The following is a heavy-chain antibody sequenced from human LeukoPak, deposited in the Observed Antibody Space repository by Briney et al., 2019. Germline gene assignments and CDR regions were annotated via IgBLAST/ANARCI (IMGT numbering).Heavy chain of an antibody. V-gene: IGHV3-33*06. CDR2: IWYDGSNK. J-gene: IGHJ4*02. CDR1: GFSFGRYG. Sequence: GGSQRLSCVASGFSFGRYGMHWVRQAPGKGLEWVAVIWYDGSNKYYADSVKGRFTISRDNSKNTLYLQMNSLRAEDTAVYYCAKDLEDGYNLVDYWGQGTLVTVSS. D-gene: IGHD5-24*01. CDR3: AKDLEDGYNLVDY.